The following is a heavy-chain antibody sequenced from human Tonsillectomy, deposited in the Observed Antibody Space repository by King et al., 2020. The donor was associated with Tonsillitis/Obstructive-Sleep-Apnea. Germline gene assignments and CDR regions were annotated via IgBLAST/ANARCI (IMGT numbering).Heavy chain of an antibody. Sequence: QLQESGPGLVKPSGTLSLTCAVSGGSISSSNWWSWVRQPPGKGLGWIWEIYHSGSTNYNPSLKSRVTISVDKSKNQFSLKLSSVTAADTAVYYCATVYSSGWYEGDAFDIWGQGTMVTVSS. CDR3: ATVYSSGWYEGDAFDI. V-gene: IGHV4-4*02. D-gene: IGHD6-19*01. CDR1: GGSISSSNW. J-gene: IGHJ3*02. CDR2: IYHSGST.